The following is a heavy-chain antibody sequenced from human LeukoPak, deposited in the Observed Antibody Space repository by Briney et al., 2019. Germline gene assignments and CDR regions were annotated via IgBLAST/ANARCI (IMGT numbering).Heavy chain of an antibody. CDR2: ISGSGGST. CDR1: GFTFSSYA. D-gene: IGHD6-19*01. CDR3: ARHRSGWYFDY. J-gene: IGHJ4*02. V-gene: IGHV3-23*01. Sequence: GGSLRLSCAASGFTFSSYAMSRVRQAPGKGLEWVSAISGSGGSTYYADSVKGRFTISRDNSKNTLYLQMNSLRAEDTAVYYCARHRSGWYFDYWGQGTLVTVSS.